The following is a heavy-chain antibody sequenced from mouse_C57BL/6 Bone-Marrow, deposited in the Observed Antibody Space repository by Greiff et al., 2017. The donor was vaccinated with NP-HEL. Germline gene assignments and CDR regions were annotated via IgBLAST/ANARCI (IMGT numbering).Heavy chain of an antibody. CDR1: GYSITSGYD. CDR3: ARGAITTDYFDY. CDR2: ISYSGST. Sequence: VQLQQSGPGMVKPSQSLSLTCTVTGYSITSGYDWHWIRHFPGNKLEWMGYISYSGSTNYNPSLKSRISITHDTSKNHFFLKLNSVTTEDTATYYCARGAITTDYFDYWGQGTTLTVSS. V-gene: IGHV3-1*01. J-gene: IGHJ2*01. D-gene: IGHD1-1*01.